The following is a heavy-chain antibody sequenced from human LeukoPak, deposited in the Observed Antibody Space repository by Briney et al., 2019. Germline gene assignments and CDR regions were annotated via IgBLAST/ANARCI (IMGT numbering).Heavy chain of an antibody. D-gene: IGHD2-15*01. CDR3: ASSDCSGGSCYFDY. Sequence: PSETLSLTCAVSGYSISSGYYWGWIRQPPGKGLEWIGSTYHSGSTYYNPSLKSRVTISVDTSKNQFSLKLSSVTAADTAVYYCASSDCSGGSCYFDYWGQGTLVTFSS. CDR2: TYHSGST. J-gene: IGHJ4*02. V-gene: IGHV4-38-2*01. CDR1: GYSISSGYY.